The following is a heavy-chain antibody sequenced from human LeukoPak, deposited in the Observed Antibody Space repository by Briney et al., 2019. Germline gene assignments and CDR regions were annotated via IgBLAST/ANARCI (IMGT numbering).Heavy chain of an antibody. Sequence: ASVKVSFKSSGYTFTVYYIQWVRQAPGQGLEWMGGIIPIFGTANYAQKFQGRVTITTDESTSTAHMELSSLRSEDTAVYYCAREAGYSSGWDYWGQGTLVTVSS. CDR1: GYTFTVYY. D-gene: IGHD6-19*01. CDR2: IIPIFGTA. J-gene: IGHJ4*02. CDR3: AREAGYSSGWDY. V-gene: IGHV1-69*05.